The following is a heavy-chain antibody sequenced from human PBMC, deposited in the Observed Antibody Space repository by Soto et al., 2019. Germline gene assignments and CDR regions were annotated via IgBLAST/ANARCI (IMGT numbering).Heavy chain of an antibody. V-gene: IGHV1-69*13. Sequence: SVKVSCKASGGTFSSYAISWVRQAPGQGLEWMGGIIPIFGTANYAQKFQGRVTITADESTSTAYMELSSLRSEDTAVYYCAAGIAAAGETYYYGMDVWSQGTTVTVSS. CDR2: IIPIFGTA. CDR3: AAGIAAAGETYYYGMDV. J-gene: IGHJ6*02. CDR1: GGTFSSYA. D-gene: IGHD6-13*01.